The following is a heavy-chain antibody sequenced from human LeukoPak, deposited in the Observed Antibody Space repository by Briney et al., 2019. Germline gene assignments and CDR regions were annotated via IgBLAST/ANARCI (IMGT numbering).Heavy chain of an antibody. J-gene: IGHJ4*02. V-gene: IGHV3-21*04. CDR1: GFTFSSYA. CDR3: ARVRGQFHTMYSGSYFVRPGPFDY. D-gene: IGHD1-26*01. Sequence: GGSLRLSCAASGFTFSSYAMHWVRQAPGKGLEWVSSISSSSSSYIYYADSVKGRFTISRDNAKNSLHLQMNSLRAEDTALYYCARVRGQFHTMYSGSYFVRPGPFDYWGQGTLVTVSS. CDR2: ISSSSSSYI.